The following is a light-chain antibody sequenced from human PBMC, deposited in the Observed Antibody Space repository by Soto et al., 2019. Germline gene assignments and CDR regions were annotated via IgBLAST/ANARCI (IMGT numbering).Light chain of an antibody. Sequence: IQVTQSPSSLSASVGDRVTISCRASQSISGYLNWYQQKPGKAPNLLIFDAYSLQSGVQSRFSGSGSGTDFTLTIRSLQPEDFATYYCIQDYNYPWTFGQGTKVDIK. J-gene: IGKJ1*01. CDR2: DAY. CDR1: QSISGY. V-gene: IGKV1-6*01. CDR3: IQDYNYPWT.